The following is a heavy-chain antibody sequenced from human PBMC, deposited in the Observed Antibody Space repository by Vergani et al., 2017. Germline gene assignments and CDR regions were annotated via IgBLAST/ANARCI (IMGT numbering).Heavy chain of an antibody. V-gene: IGHV3-11*01. CDR1: GFTFSDYY. Sequence: VQLVESGGGLVQPGGSLRLSCAASGFTFSDYYMSWIRQAPGKGLEWVSYISSSGSTIYYADSVKGRFTISRDNAKNSLYLQMNSLRAEDTAVYYCASMYYDFWSGYTYYYYYYGMDVWGQGTTVTVSS. J-gene: IGHJ6*02. CDR3: ASMYYDFWSGYTYYYYYYGMDV. D-gene: IGHD3-3*01. CDR2: ISSSGSTI.